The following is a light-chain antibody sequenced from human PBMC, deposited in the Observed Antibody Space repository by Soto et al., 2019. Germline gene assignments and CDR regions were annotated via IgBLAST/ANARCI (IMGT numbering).Light chain of an antibody. CDR3: QQRNDWRRGT. J-gene: IGKJ5*01. V-gene: IGKV3-11*01. Sequence: EIVLTQSPATLSLSPGERATLSCSASQSVSRYLAWYQQKPGQAPRLLIYDASNRATGVPARFSGSGSGTDFTLTISSLEPEDFALYYCQQRNDWRRGTFGQGTRLEIK. CDR2: DAS. CDR1: QSVSRY.